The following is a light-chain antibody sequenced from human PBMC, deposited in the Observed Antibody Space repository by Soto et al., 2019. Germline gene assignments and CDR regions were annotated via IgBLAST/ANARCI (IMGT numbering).Light chain of an antibody. CDR2: LSS. Sequence: DIVVTQSPLSLPVTPGEPASISCRSSQSLLHSNGYNYLVWYLQKPGQSPQLVMYLSSNRAHGVPDRFSGSGSGTDFTLKISGVEAEDVGVYYCMQVLETPPAFGQGTKVEIK. CDR3: MQVLETPPA. J-gene: IGKJ1*01. CDR1: QSLLHSNGYNY. V-gene: IGKV2-28*01.